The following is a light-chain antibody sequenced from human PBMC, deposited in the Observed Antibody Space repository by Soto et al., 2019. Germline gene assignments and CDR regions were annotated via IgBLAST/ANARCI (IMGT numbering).Light chain of an antibody. V-gene: IGKV2-40*01. CDR3: MQRIEFPLT. CDR2: TVS. J-gene: IGKJ4*01. CDR1: QSLFDSDDGNTY. Sequence: DIVMTQTPLSLTVTPGEPASISCRSSQSLFDSDDGNTYLDWYLQKPGQSPQLLIYTVSYRASGVPDRFSGSGSGTDFTLKISRVEAEDVGVYYCMQRIEFPLTFGGGTKVDIK.